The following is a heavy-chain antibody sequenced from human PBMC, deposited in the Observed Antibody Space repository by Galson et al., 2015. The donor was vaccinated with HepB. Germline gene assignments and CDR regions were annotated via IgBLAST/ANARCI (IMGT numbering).Heavy chain of an antibody. Sequence: SLRLSCAASGFAVSSNYMSWVRQAPGKGLEWVSVIYSGGSTYYADSVKGRFTISRDNSKNTLYLQMNSLRAEDTAVYYCARAERWLQYTLDYWGQGTLVTVSS. CDR2: IYSGGST. J-gene: IGHJ4*02. CDR1: GFAVSSNY. CDR3: ARAERWLQYTLDY. V-gene: IGHV3-66*02. D-gene: IGHD5-24*01.